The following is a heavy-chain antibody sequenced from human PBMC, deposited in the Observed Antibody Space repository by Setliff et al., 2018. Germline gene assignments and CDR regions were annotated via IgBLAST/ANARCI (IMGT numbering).Heavy chain of an antibody. CDR2: ISDSSGGT. D-gene: IGHD3-22*01. CDR1: GFTFSTYA. V-gene: IGHV3-23*01. Sequence: GGSLRLSCAASGFTFSTYAMSWVRQAPGKGLEWVSSISDSSGGTYYADAVKGRLTISRDNSKNTLYLQMNSLRADDTAVYYCAKTAHHYESSGYYYDPYFYYMDVWGKGTTVTVSS. CDR3: AKTAHHYESSGYYYDPYFYYMDV. J-gene: IGHJ6*03.